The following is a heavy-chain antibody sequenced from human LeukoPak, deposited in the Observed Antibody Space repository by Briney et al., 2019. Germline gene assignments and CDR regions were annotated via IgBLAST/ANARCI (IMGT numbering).Heavy chain of an antibody. D-gene: IGHD1-26*01. CDR1: GYTFTGYY. CDR3: ARGSGSYTPFDY. CDR2: INPNSGGT. J-gene: IGHJ4*02. V-gene: IGHV1-2*02. Sequence: ASVKVSCKASGYTFTGYYTHWVRQAPGQGLEWMGWINPNSGGTNYAQKFQGRVTMTRDTSISTAYMELSRLRSDDTAVYYCARGSGSYTPFDYWGQGTLVTVSS.